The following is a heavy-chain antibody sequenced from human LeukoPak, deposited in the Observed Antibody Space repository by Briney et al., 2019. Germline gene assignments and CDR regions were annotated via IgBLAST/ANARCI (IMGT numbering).Heavy chain of an antibody. Sequence: GGAPRISFAGPGFTLSSYGMPWVRQAPRKGAGWVAVIWYDGSNKYYADSVKGRFTISRDNSKNTLYLQMNSLRAEDTAAYYCARVGTSAAFDYWGQGTLVTVSS. V-gene: IGHV3-33*01. J-gene: IGHJ4*02. CDR1: GFTLSSYG. CDR2: IWYDGSNK. CDR3: ARVGTSAAFDY. D-gene: IGHD3-16*01.